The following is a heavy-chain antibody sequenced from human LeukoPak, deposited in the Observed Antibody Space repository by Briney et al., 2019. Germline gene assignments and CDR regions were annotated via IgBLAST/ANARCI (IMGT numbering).Heavy chain of an antibody. CDR1: GFTFDDYG. CDR3: ARGLYYYYMDV. CDR2: INWDGSST. J-gene: IGHJ6*03. V-gene: IGHV3-20*04. Sequence: GGSLRLSCAAPGFTFDDYGMSWVRQAPGKGLEWVSGINWDGSSTGYADSVKGRFTISRDNAKNSLYLQTNSLRAEDTALYYCARGLYYYYMDVWGKGTTITVSS.